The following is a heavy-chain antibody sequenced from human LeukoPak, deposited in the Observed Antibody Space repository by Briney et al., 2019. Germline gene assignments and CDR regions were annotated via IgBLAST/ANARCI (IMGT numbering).Heavy chain of an antibody. V-gene: IGHV1-69*06. D-gene: IGHD3-10*01. CDR1: GGTFSSYA. CDR3: ARVEITMVRDGSYYYYDMDD. CDR2: IIPIFGTA. J-gene: IGHJ6*04. Sequence: ASVKVSCKASGGTFSSYAISWVRQAPGQELEWMGGIIPIFGTANYAQKFQGRVTITADKSTSTAYMELSSLRSEDTAVYYCARVEITMVRDGSYYYYDMDDWGKGTTVTVSS.